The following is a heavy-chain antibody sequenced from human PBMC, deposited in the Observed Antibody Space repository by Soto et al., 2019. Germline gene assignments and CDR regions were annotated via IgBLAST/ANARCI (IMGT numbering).Heavy chain of an antibody. Sequence: SETLSLTCTVSGGSINSHYWGWIRQPPGKGLELIGYIFYTGRTEYNPSLRRRVTISLDTSKTQFSLRLTSVTAADTATYYCVRVIGTSGLDCWGQGTLVTGSS. CDR2: IFYTGRT. CDR3: VRVIGTSGLDC. D-gene: IGHD1-26*01. J-gene: IGHJ4*02. CDR1: GGSINSHY. V-gene: IGHV4-59*11.